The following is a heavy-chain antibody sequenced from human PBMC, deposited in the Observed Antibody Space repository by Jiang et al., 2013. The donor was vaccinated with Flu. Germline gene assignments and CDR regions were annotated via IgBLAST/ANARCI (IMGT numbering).Heavy chain of an antibody. J-gene: IGHJ6*02. CDR2: ISYDGSNK. CDR3: AKDSMSYDPLPYGMDV. D-gene: IGHD5-18*01. CDR1: FSSYG. Sequence: FSSYGMHWVRQAPGKGLEWVAVISYDGSNKYYADSVKGRFTISRDNSKNTLYLQMNSLRAEDTAVYYCAKDSMSYDPLPYGMDVWGQGTTVTVSS. V-gene: IGHV3-30*18.